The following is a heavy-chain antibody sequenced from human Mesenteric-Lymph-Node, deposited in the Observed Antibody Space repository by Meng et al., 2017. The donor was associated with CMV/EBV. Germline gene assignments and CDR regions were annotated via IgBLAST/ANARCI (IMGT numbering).Heavy chain of an antibody. CDR2: INHSGST. CDR3: ARHQRWLKSEGGFNY. D-gene: IGHD4-23*01. V-gene: IGHV4-34*01. CDR1: GGSFSGYY. Sequence: QVQLQQWGAGLLQPSETLSLTWAVDGGSFSGYYGSWIRQPPGKGLEWIGEINHSGSTNYNPSLKSRVTISVDTSKNQFSLKLSSVTAADTAVYYCARHQRWLKSEGGFNYWGQGTLVTVSS. J-gene: IGHJ4*02.